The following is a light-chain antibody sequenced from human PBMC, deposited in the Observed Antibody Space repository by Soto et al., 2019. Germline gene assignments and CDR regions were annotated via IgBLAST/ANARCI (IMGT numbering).Light chain of an antibody. CDR3: QQYGSSPTT. CDR1: LSVSSSY. J-gene: IGKJ1*01. Sequence: EIVLTQSPGTLSLSPGERATLSCRASLSVSSSYLAWYQQKPGQAPRLLIYGASSRATGIPDRFSDSGSGTDFTLTISRLEPEDFAVYYCQQYGSSPTTFGQGAKVEIK. CDR2: GAS. V-gene: IGKV3-20*01.